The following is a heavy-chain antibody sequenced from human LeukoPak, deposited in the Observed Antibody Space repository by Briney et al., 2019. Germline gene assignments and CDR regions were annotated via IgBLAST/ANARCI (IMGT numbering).Heavy chain of an antibody. Sequence: GGSLRLSCAASGFTFSSYAMSWVRQAPGKGLEWVSGISDSGGNTYYADSVKGRFTISRDNSKNTVYLHMNSLRAEDTAVYYCAKVPRSSSSGDYWGQGTLVTVSS. V-gene: IGHV3-23*01. J-gene: IGHJ4*02. CDR3: AKVPRSSSSGDY. D-gene: IGHD6-6*01. CDR2: ISDSGGNT. CDR1: GFTFSSYA.